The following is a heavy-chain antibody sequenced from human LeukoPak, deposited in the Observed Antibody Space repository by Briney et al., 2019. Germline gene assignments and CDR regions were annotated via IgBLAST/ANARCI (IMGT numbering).Heavy chain of an antibody. CDR1: GDTFTRYG. J-gene: IGHJ4*02. Sequence: ASVKVSCKASGDTFTRYGISWVRQAPGQGLEWMGWISVYNGKANYAQKFQGRVIMTTDTSTSTAYMELRSLRSDDTAIYYCARAPLYSSSFKFDYWGQGTLVTVSS. CDR2: ISVYNGKA. D-gene: IGHD6-13*01. V-gene: IGHV1-18*01. CDR3: ARAPLYSSSFKFDY.